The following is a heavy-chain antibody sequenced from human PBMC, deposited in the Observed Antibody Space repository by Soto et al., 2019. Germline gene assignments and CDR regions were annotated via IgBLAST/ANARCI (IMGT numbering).Heavy chain of an antibody. CDR1: GFIFSDYS. CDR3: TREGS. CDR2: IDGGSSAI. V-gene: IGHV3-48*02. Sequence: EVQLVESRGGLVQPGGSLRLACAASGFIFSDYSMNWVRQFPGKGLEWIAYIDGGSSAIHYTDSVKGRFTISRDNARNSLYLQMNSLRDEDTAVYYCTREGSWGRGTQVTVSS. J-gene: IGHJ4*02.